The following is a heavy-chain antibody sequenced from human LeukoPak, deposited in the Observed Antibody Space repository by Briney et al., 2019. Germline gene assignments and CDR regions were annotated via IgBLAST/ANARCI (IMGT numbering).Heavy chain of an antibody. J-gene: IGHJ4*02. Sequence: GGSLRLSCAASGFTFDDYAMHWVRQAPGKGLEWVSGISWNSGSIGYADSVKGRFTISRDNSKNTLYLQMNSLRAEDTAVYYCAKGPANYYDSSGYIYDYWGQGTLVTVSS. CDR2: ISWNSGSI. CDR1: GFTFDDYA. V-gene: IGHV3-9*01. CDR3: AKGPANYYDSSGYIYDY. D-gene: IGHD3-22*01.